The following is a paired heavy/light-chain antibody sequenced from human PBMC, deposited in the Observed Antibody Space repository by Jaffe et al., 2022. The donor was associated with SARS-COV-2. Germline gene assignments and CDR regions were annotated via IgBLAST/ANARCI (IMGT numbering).Light chain of an antibody. CDR2: AAS. J-gene: IGKJ3*01. Sequence: DIQMTQSPSSLSASVGGRVTITCRASQSISTYLNWYQQKPGKAPRLLIYAASSLQRGVPSRFSGSGSGTDFILTISSLQPEDFATYYCQQSYSFPFTFGPGTKVDIK. V-gene: IGKV1-39*01. CDR3: QQSYSFPFT. CDR1: QSISTY.
Heavy chain of an antibody. CDR3: ARGGRIATPPPDAMDV. Sequence: QVQLVESGGGVVQPGTSLRLSCAASGFSFSSYGMHWVRQAPGKGLEWVAVIWYDGSKIYYGDSVKGRFTISRDNSKDTLFLQMNSLRAEDTAVYYCARGGRIATPPPDAMDVRGQGTTVTVSS. CDR2: IWYDGSKI. V-gene: IGHV3-33*01. D-gene: IGHD6-13*01. J-gene: IGHJ6*02. CDR1: GFSFSSYG.